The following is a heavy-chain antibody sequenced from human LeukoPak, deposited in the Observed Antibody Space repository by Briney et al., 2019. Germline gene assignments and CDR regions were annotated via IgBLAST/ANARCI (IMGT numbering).Heavy chain of an antibody. CDR1: GFTVSSNY. CDR3: AAATYGYFFDY. J-gene: IGHJ4*02. Sequence: GGSLRLSCAASGFTVSSNYMSWIRQAPGKGLEWVSVIYSGGSTYYADSVKGRFTISRDTSKNTLYLQMNSLRAEDTAVYYCAAATYGYFFDYWGQGTLVTVSS. V-gene: IGHV3-66*01. CDR2: IYSGGST. D-gene: IGHD5-18*01.